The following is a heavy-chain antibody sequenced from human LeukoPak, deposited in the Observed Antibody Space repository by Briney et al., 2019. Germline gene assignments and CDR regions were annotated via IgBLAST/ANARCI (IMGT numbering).Heavy chain of an antibody. CDR3: ATYYYGSGSYSYNWFDP. J-gene: IGHJ5*02. Sequence: PSETLSLTCTVSGGSISSYYWSWIRQPPGKGLEWIRYIYHSGSTYYNPSLKSRVTISVDRSKNQFSLKLSSVTAADTAVYYCATYYYGSGSYSYNWFDPWGQGTLVTVSS. CDR1: GGSISSYY. V-gene: IGHV4-59*04. D-gene: IGHD3-10*01. CDR2: IYHSGST.